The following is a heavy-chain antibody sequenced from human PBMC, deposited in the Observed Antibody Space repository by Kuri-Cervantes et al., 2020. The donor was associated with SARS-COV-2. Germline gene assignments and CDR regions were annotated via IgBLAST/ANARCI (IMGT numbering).Heavy chain of an antibody. J-gene: IGHJ4*02. CDR3: ARDGDTAMVWGY. Sequence: ESLKISCTVSGGSISSYYWSWIRQPAGKGLEWIGRIYTSGSTNYNPFLKSRVTMSVDTSKNQFSLKLSSVTAADTAVYYCARDGDTAMVWGYWGQGTLVTVSS. D-gene: IGHD5-18*01. V-gene: IGHV4-4*07. CDR1: GGSISSYY. CDR2: IYTSGST.